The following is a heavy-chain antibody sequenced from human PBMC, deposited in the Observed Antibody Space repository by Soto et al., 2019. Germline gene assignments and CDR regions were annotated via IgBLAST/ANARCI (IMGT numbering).Heavy chain of an antibody. CDR3: ARQIYDSDTGPNFQYYFDS. CDR2: IDPSDSQT. Sequence: GESLKISCKGSGYSFAGYWITWVRQKPGKGLEWMGGIDPSDSQTYYSPSFRGHVTISLTKSTTPVSLQWSSLRASDPAMYYCARQIYDSDTGPNFQYYFDSWGQGTPVTVS. D-gene: IGHD3-22*01. CDR1: GYSFAGYW. J-gene: IGHJ4*02. V-gene: IGHV5-10-1*01.